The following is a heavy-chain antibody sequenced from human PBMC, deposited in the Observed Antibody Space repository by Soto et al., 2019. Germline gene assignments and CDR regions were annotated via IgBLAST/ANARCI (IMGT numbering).Heavy chain of an antibody. CDR3: AKAATITTLDNFDF. D-gene: IGHD4-4*01. CDR2: ISDSGGST. J-gene: IGHJ4*02. CDR1: GFTFSSFG. V-gene: IGHV3-23*01. Sequence: EVQLLESGGGWVQPGGSLRLSCAASGFTFSSFGMNWVRQAPGKGLEWVSLISDSGGSTYHADSVKGRFTISRDNSKNTLYLQMTSLRAEDTAVYYCAKAATITTLDNFDFWGQGTLVTVSS.